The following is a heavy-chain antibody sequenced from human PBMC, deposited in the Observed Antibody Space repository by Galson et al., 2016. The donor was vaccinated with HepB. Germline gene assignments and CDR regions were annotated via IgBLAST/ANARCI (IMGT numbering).Heavy chain of an antibody. Sequence: QSGAEAKKPVESLRIACTASGYRFPSYWISCVRQMPGKGVEWMGRIAPSDSYIHYRPSFQGHVSISDDKSNSTAYLQWTSVKASDTAMDYCATGGCIMVREAKASDAFDIWGQGTMVTVSS. CDR1: GYRFPSYW. CDR3: ATGGCIMVREAKASDAFDI. V-gene: IGHV5-10-1*03. CDR2: IAPSDSYI. J-gene: IGHJ3*02. D-gene: IGHD3-10*01.